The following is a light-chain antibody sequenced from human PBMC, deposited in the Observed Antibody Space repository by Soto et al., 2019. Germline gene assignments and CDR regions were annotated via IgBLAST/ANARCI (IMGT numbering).Light chain of an antibody. CDR2: EVT. V-gene: IGLV2-14*01. J-gene: IGLJ2*01. CDR3: CSYRSVNTVV. Sequence: HSALTQPASVSGSPGQSITLSCTGTSSDVGFFNYVSWYQQYPGKAPKLMIYEVTNRPSGVSIRFSGSKSGNTASLTISGLQAEDEAYYYCCSYRSVNTVVFGRGTKLTVL. CDR1: SSDVGFFNY.